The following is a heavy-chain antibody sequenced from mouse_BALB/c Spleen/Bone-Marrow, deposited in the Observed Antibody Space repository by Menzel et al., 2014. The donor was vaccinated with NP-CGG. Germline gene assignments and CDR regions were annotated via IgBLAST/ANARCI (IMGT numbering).Heavy chain of an antibody. CDR2: IDPANADT. V-gene: IGHV14-3*02. Sequence: EVQGVESGAELVKPGASVKLSRTASGFNIKDTYIHWVKQRPEQGLEWIGRIDPANADTKYGPKFQGKATITADTSSNTVYLQFISLTSEDTAIYYCVRAARTFDYWGQGTTLTVSS. D-gene: IGHD3-1*01. J-gene: IGHJ2*01. CDR1: GFNIKDTY. CDR3: VRAARTFDY.